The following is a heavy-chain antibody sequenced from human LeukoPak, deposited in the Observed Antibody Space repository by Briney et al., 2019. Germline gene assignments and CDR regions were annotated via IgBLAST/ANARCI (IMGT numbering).Heavy chain of an antibody. CDR2: IYYSGST. V-gene: IGHV4-39*01. CDR3: ASTVGYSSGWWRNAFDI. J-gene: IGHJ3*02. CDR1: GGSISSSSYY. Sequence: SETLSLTCTVSGGSISSSSYYWGWIRQPPGKGLEWIGSIYYSGSTYYNPSLKSRVTISVDTSKNQFSLKLSSVTAADTAVYYCASTVGYSSGWWRNAFDIWGQGTMVTVSS. D-gene: IGHD6-19*01.